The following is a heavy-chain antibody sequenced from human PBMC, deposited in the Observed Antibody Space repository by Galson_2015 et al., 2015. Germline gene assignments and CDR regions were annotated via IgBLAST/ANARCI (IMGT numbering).Heavy chain of an antibody. J-gene: IGHJ3*02. Sequence: KGRFTISRDNAKNSLYLQMNSLKAEDTALYYCAKSGVDHTLPPSIWGQGTMVTVSS. V-gene: IGHV3-9*01. D-gene: IGHD2-2*02. CDR3: AKSGVDHTLPPSI.